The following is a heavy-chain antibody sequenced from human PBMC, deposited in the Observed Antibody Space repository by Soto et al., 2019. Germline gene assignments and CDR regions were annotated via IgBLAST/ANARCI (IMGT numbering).Heavy chain of an antibody. CDR3: SGCSGGACHQNYAMDV. Sequence: EVHLVESGGGLVKPGGSLRLSCAVSGFTFSSCTMNWVRQAPGKGLEWVSSIRPSTSHIYYADSVKGRFTISRDNAKNSLFLQMNSLRAEDTAVYYCSGCSGGACHQNYAMDVWGQGTTVTVSS. D-gene: IGHD2-15*01. J-gene: IGHJ6*02. CDR1: GFTFSSCT. CDR2: IRPSTSHI. V-gene: IGHV3-21*01.